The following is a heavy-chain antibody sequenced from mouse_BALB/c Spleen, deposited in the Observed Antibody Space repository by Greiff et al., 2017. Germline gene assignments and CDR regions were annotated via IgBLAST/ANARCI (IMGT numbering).Heavy chain of an antibody. J-gene: IGHJ4*01. CDR1: GYTFTSYW. CDR2: IIPSTGYT. Sequence: VQLLESGAELVKPGASLKLSCTASGYTFTSYWMYWVNQRPGQGLEWIGDIIPSTGYTYYNQKFKGRVTITGDKSTNTVYMQLISLTSEDTAVYYCARAGGNAMDYWGQGTSVTVSS. V-gene: IGHV1-7*01. CDR3: ARAGGNAMDY.